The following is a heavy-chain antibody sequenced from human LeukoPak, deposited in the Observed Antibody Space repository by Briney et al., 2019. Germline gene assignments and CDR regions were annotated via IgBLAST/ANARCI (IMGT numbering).Heavy chain of an antibody. CDR2: INPSGGST. D-gene: IGHD6-6*01. J-gene: IGHJ3*02. Sequence: ASVKVSCKASGYTFTSYYMHWVRQAPGQGLEWMGIINPSGGSTSYAQKFQGRVTMTRDMSTSTVYMELSSLRSEDTAVYYCAAARGMRAFTYAFDIWGQGTMVTVSS. CDR3: AAARGMRAFTYAFDI. CDR1: GYTFTSYY. V-gene: IGHV1-46*01.